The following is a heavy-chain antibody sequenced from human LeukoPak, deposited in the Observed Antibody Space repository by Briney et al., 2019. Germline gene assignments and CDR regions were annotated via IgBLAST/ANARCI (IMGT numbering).Heavy chain of an antibody. D-gene: IGHD6-13*01. J-gene: IGHJ6*03. CDR1: GYTLTELS. CDR3: ATTSPEGAAADHYYYYYMDV. V-gene: IGHV1-24*01. CDR2: FDPEDGET. Sequence: GASVKVSCKVSGYTLTELSMHWVRQAPGKGLEWMGGFDPEDGETIYAQKFQGRVTMTEDTSTDTAYMELSSLRSEDTAVYYCATTSPEGAAADHYYYYYMDVWGKGTTVTVSS.